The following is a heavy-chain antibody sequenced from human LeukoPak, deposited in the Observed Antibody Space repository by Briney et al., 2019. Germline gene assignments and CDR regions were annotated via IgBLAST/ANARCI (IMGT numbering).Heavy chain of an antibody. CDR1: GFTFSSYW. CDR3: AKEPGSSSWYSPFDY. J-gene: IGHJ4*02. D-gene: IGHD6-13*01. Sequence: GGSLRLSCAASGFTFSSYWMTWVRQAPGKGLEWVANIKQDGSEKYYVDSVKGRYTISRDNAKNSLYLQMNSLRAEDTAVYYCAKEPGSSSWYSPFDYWGQGTLVTVSS. CDR2: IKQDGSEK. V-gene: IGHV3-7*03.